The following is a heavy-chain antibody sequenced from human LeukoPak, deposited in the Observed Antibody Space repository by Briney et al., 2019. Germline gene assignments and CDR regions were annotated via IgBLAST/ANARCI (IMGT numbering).Heavy chain of an antibody. CDR1: GGSFSGYY. D-gene: IGHD3-10*01. CDR2: INHSGST. V-gene: IGHV4-34*01. CDR3: ARRKYYGSGRGYYYMDV. Sequence: SETLSLTCAVYGGSFSGYYWSWIRQPPGKGLEWIGEINHSGSTNYNPSLKSRVTISVDTSKNQFSLKLSSVTAADTAVYYCARRKYYGSGRGYYYMDVWGKGTTVTISS. J-gene: IGHJ6*03.